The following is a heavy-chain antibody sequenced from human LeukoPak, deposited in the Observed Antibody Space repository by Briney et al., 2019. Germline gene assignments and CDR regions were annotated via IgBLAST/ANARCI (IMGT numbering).Heavy chain of an antibody. CDR3: TRDPAGYAYGYSFIDY. Sequence: GGSLRLSCTASGFTFGDYAMSWFRQAPGKGREWVGFIRSETYGGTTEYAASVNGRFSISRGDSKSIGYLQMNSLKTEDIAVYFCTRDPAGYAYGYSFIDYWGQGTLVTVSS. CDR1: GFTFGDYA. CDR2: IRSETYGGTT. D-gene: IGHD3-22*01. V-gene: IGHV3-49*03. J-gene: IGHJ4*02.